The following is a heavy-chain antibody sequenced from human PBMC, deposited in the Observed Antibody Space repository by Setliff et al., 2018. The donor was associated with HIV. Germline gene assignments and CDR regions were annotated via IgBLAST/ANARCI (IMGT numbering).Heavy chain of an antibody. Sequence: SVKVSCKASENTFTSNGISWVRQAPGQGLEWMGWISAYNGNTKYAQKLQGRVTMTTDTSTRTVYMNLRSLRSDDTAVYYCASSGLGSMITFGGVTDAFDMWGQGTMVTVSS. CDR3: ASSGLGSMITFGGVTDAFDM. CDR2: ISAYNGNT. J-gene: IGHJ3*02. D-gene: IGHD3-16*01. CDR1: ENTFTSNG. V-gene: IGHV1-18*04.